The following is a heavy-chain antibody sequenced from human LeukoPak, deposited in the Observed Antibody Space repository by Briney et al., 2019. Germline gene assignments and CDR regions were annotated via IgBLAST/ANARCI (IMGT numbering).Heavy chain of an antibody. CDR3: ARYYYDSSEYYLDY. D-gene: IGHD3-22*01. CDR2: INSDGSST. Sequence: GGSLRLSCAASGFTFSSYWMHWVRQAPGKGLVWVSRINSDGSSTSYADSVKGRFTISRDNAKNTLYLQMNSLRAEDTAVYYCARYYYDSSEYYLDYWGQGTLVTVSS. CDR1: GFTFSSYW. V-gene: IGHV3-74*01. J-gene: IGHJ4*02.